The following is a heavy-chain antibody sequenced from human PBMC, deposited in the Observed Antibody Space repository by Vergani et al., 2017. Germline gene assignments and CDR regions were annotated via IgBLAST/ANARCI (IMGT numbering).Heavy chain of an antibody. J-gene: IGHJ5*02. V-gene: IGHV3-23*01. CDR1: GFTFSSYA. Sequence: EVQLLESGGVLVQPGGSLRLSCAASGFTFSSYAMSWVRQAPGKGLEWVSGISGNGFDTHYADSVKGRFTISRDNSKSTMYLQMNSLRDEDTGVYYCARDLRLLYNRFDPWGQGTLVTVSS. CDR3: ARDLRLLYNRFDP. CDR2: ISGNGFDT. D-gene: IGHD1-14*01.